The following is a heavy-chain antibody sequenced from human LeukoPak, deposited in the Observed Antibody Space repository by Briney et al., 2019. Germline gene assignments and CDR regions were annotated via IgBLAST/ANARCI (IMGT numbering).Heavy chain of an antibody. J-gene: IGHJ4*02. CDR2: ISSSATTI. CDR3: ARDRWLVLVTGTFDY. Sequence: PGGSLRLSCAASGFTFSSYEMNWVRQAPGKGLEWVSYISSSATTIYYADSVKGRFTISRDNAKNSLYLQMNSLRAEGTAVYYCARDRWLVLVTGTFDYWGQGTLVTVSS. D-gene: IGHD2-8*02. V-gene: IGHV3-48*03. CDR1: GFTFSSYE.